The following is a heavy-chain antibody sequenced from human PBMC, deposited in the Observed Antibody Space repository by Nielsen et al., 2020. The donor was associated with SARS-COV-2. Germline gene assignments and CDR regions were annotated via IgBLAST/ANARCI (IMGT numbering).Heavy chain of an antibody. J-gene: IGHJ4*02. CDR2: IWYDGTNK. V-gene: IGHV3-33*01. Sequence: GESLKISCAASGFSFSNFGMHWVRQAPGKGLEWVAFIWYDGTNKYYVDSVRGRFTISRDNSKNTLYLQMNSLRAEDTAVYYCAREFALRDSAYFDYWGQGTLVTVSS. D-gene: IGHD2-21*01. CDR1: GFSFSNFG. CDR3: AREFALRDSAYFDY.